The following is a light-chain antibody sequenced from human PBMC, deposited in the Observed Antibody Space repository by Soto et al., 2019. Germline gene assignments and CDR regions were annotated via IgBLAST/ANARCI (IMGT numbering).Light chain of an antibody. V-gene: IGKV1-5*01. CDR2: DDS. CDR3: QQYNSYPWT. Sequence: DIQMTQSPSALSASVGDRVTITCRASQSISSWLAWYQQKPGKAPKLLIYDDSLLESRVPSRFSGSGSGTEFTLTISSLQPDNFATYYRQQYNSYPWTCSQGTTVDIK. CDR1: QSISSW. J-gene: IGKJ1*01.